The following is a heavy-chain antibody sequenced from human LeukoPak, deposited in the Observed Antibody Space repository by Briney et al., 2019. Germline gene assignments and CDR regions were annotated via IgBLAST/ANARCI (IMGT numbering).Heavy chain of an antibody. CDR3: VNVGQVEYLDY. Sequence: GGSLRLSCSASGFTFSSYAMHWVRQTPGKGLEYVSAISSNGGSTYYADSVKGRFTISRDSSKNTLYLQMSSLRAEDTAVYYCVNVGQVEYLDYWGQGTLVTVSS. CDR1: GFTFSSYA. J-gene: IGHJ4*02. D-gene: IGHD5-24*01. V-gene: IGHV3-64D*06. CDR2: ISSNGGST.